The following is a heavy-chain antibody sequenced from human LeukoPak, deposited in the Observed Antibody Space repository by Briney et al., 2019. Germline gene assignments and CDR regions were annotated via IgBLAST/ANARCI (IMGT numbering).Heavy chain of an antibody. CDR2: ISGSGGVST. D-gene: IGHD3-16*01. Sequence: PGGSLRLSCTASRFTFSTYGMSWVRQVPGKGLEWVSAISGSGGVSTYYADSVKGRFTISRDNSKNTLYLQMNSLRVEDTAVYYCVKDVGSYGLYYFDHWGQGSLVTVSS. J-gene: IGHJ4*02. CDR3: VKDVGSYGLYYFDH. V-gene: IGHV3-23*01. CDR1: RFTFSTYG.